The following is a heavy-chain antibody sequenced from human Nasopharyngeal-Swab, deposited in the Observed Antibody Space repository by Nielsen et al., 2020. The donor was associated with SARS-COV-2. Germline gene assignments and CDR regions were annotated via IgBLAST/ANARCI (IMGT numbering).Heavy chain of an antibody. J-gene: IGHJ4*02. Sequence: ASVKVSCKASGYTFTSYGISWVRQAPGQGLEWMGWISAYNGNTNYAQKLQGRVTMTTDTSTSTAYMELRSLRSDDTAVYYCARVTPTLYDSSGYLFDYWGQGILVTVSS. CDR1: GYTFTSYG. V-gene: IGHV1-18*01. CDR3: ARVTPTLYDSSGYLFDY. D-gene: IGHD3-22*01. CDR2: ISAYNGNT.